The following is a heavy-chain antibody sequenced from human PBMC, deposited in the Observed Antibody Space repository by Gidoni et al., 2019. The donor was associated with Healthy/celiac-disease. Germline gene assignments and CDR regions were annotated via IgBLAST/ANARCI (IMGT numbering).Heavy chain of an antibody. CDR3: ARDTIYYYYGMDV. CDR2: INLSGGST. D-gene: IGHD3-3*01. CDR1: GYTFTSYY. J-gene: IGHJ6*02. V-gene: IGHV1-46*01. Sequence: QVQLVQPGAEVKKLGASVKVSCKAAGYTFTSYYMHWVRQAPGQGLEWMGIINLSGGSTSYAKKFQGRVTMTRDTSTSTVYMELSSLRSEDTAVYYCARDTIYYYYGMDVWGQGTTVTVSS.